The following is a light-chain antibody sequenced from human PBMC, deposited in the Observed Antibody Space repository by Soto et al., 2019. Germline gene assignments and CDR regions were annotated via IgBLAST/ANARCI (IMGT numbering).Light chain of an antibody. CDR2: EGT. J-gene: IGLJ1*01. CDR3: CSYAGTTYV. CDR1: SSDVGTYNL. V-gene: IGLV2-23*01. Sequence: QSVLTQPASVSGFPGQSITISCSGTSSDVGTYNLVSWYQHHPGKAPRLMIYEGTKRPSGVSNRFSASKSGNTASLTISGLQAEDEADYYCCSYAGTTYVFGTGTKLTVL.